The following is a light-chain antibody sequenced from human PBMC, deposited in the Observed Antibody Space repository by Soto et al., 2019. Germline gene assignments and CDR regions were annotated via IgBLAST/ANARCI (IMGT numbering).Light chain of an antibody. CDR1: QGISGW. CDR2: AAS. J-gene: IGKJ4*01. CDR3: QQVHIFPLT. V-gene: IGKV1-12*01. Sequence: DVLMTQSPSSVSGSVGDRVSITCRASQGISGWLAWYQQKPGKAPKLLIYAASSLQSGVPSRFSGSGSGTDFTLTIITLRPEDFATYYCQQVHIFPLTFGGGTKVEIK.